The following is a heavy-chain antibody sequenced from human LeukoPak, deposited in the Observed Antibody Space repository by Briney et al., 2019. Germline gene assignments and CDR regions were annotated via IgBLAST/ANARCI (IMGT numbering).Heavy chain of an antibody. CDR1: GGSISSYY. Sequence: SETLSLTCTVSGGSISSYYWSWIRQPPGKGLDWIGYIYYSGSTNYNPSLKSRVTISVDTSKNQFSLKLSSVTAADTAVYYCARNSHGYYYGSGSYYRYFDYWGQGTLVTVSS. CDR2: IYYSGST. CDR3: ARNSHGYYYGSGSYYRYFDY. D-gene: IGHD3-10*01. J-gene: IGHJ4*02. V-gene: IGHV4-59*01.